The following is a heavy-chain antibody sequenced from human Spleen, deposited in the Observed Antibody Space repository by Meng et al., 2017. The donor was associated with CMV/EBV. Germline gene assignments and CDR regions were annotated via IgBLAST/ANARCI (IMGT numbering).Heavy chain of an antibody. CDR1: GGTFSSYA. V-gene: IGHV1-69*10. CDR2: IIPILGIA. J-gene: IGHJ6*02. D-gene: IGHD3-10*01. CDR3: ARGPHPNRRSRTGSYYHGMDV. Sequence: SVKVSCKASGGTFSSYAISWVRQAPGQGLEWMGGIIPILGIANYAQKFQGRVTITADKSTSTAYMELSSLRSEDTAVYYCARGPHPNRRSRTGSYYHGMDVWGQGTTVTVSS.